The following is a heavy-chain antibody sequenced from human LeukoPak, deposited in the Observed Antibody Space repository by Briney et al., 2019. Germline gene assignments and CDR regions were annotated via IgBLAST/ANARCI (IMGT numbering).Heavy chain of an antibody. CDR3: ARVLGYCSSTSCPPSKTGFDP. CDR2: INPNSGGT. D-gene: IGHD2-2*01. J-gene: IGHJ5*02. V-gene: IGHV1-2*02. CDR1: GYTFTGYY. Sequence: ASVKVSCKASGYTFTGYYMHWVRQAPGQGLEWMGWINPNSGGTNYAQKFQGRVTMTRDTSISTAYMELRRLRSDDTAVYYCARVLGYCSSTSCPPSKTGFDPWGQGTLVTVSS.